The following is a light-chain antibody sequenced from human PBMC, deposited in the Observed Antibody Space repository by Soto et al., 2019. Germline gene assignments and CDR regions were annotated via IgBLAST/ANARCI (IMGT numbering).Light chain of an antibody. CDR3: QSFDSRLSRWV. J-gene: IGLJ3*02. Sequence: QSVLTQPPSVSGAPGQRVTISCTGSSSNIGAGYDVQWYQQFPGTAPKLLIYGNRNRLSGVPDRFSGSKSDTSASLAITGLQAEDEADYYCQSFDSRLSRWVFGGGTKVTVL. CDR2: GNR. CDR1: SSNIGAGYD. V-gene: IGLV1-40*01.